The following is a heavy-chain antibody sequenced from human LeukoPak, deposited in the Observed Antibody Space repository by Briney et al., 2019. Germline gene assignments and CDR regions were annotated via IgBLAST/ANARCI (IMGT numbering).Heavy chain of an antibody. CDR3: ARDRAFDY. Sequence: GGSLRLSCIVSGFTVSSNYMSWVRQAPGKGLEWVSLIYSGGSPYYADSVKGRFTVSRDSSKNTVFLQMNSLRAEDTAVYCCARDRAFDYWGQGTLVSVCS. CDR1: GFTVSSNY. CDR2: IYSGGSP. V-gene: IGHV3-66*01. J-gene: IGHJ4*02.